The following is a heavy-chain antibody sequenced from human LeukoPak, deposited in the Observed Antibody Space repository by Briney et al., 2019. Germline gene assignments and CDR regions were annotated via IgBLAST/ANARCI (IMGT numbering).Heavy chain of an antibody. V-gene: IGHV4-4*07. CDR2: IYTSGST. J-gene: IGHJ6*02. Sequence: SETLSLTCTVSGGSISSYYWSWIRQPAGKGLEWIGRIYTSGSTNYNPSLKSRVTMSVDTSKSQFSLKLSSVTAADTAVYYCARDGKGYSYGYYHYYGMDVWGQGTTVTVSS. CDR3: ARDGKGYSYGYYHYYGMDV. D-gene: IGHD5-18*01. CDR1: GGSISSYY.